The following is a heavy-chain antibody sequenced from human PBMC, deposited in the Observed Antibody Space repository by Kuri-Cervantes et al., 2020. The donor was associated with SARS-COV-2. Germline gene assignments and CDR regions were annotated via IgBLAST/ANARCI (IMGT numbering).Heavy chain of an antibody. CDR1: GFTFSSYA. V-gene: IGHV3-23*01. CDR2: SSGSGGST. CDR3: AKDSGYQLHYVYYYYGMDV. J-gene: IGHJ6*02. D-gene: IGHD2-2*01. Sequence: GESLKISCAASGFTFSSYAMSWVRQAPGKGLEWVSASSGSGGSTYYADSVKGRFTISRDNSKNTLYLQMNSLRAEDTAVYYCAKDSGYQLHYVYYYYGMDVWGQGTTVTVSS.